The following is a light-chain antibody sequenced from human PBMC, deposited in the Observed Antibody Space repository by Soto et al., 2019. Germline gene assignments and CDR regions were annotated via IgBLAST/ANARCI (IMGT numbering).Light chain of an antibody. CDR2: QVS. J-gene: IGKJ1*01. CDR3: MQGTHWPWT. Sequence: DVVLTQSPLSLPVTLGQPASMSCRSSQSLEYSDGNTFLNWFHQRPGQSPLRLIYQVSNRDSGVPDRFTGSRSGTDFTLRISRVEAEDVGLYFCMQGTHWPWTFGQGNKVEI. CDR1: QSLEYSDGNTF. V-gene: IGKV2-30*01.